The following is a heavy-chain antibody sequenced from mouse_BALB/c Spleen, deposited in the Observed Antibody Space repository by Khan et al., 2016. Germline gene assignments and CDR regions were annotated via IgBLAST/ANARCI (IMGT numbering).Heavy chain of an antibody. CDR2: INPGSGGT. J-gene: IGHJ3*01. Sequence: QVQLQQSGAELVRPGTSVKVSCKASGYAFTNYLIEWVKQRPGQGLEWIGVINPGSGGTNYNEKFKGKATLNADKSSSTAYMQLSSLTSDDSAVYFCARGQLGLPWFAYWGQGTLVTVSA. D-gene: IGHD3-2*01. V-gene: IGHV1-54*01. CDR3: ARGQLGLPWFAY. CDR1: GYAFTNYL.